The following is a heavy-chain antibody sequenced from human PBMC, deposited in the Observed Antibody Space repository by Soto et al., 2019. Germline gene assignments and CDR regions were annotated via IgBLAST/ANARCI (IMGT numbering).Heavy chain of an antibody. CDR2: IYSSGNT. J-gene: IGHJ5*02. D-gene: IGHD3-3*01. CDR1: GGTISGDY. V-gene: IGHV4-4*07. CDR3: ARGQRFSDWFDP. Sequence: QVHLQESGPGLVKPSETLSLTCSVSGGTISGDYWTWIRQPAGKGLEWIGRIYSSGNTKYNPSLQSRVTMSPVTSTNQFSLRMTSATAADTAVYYCARGQRFSDWFDPWSQVTLVTVSS.